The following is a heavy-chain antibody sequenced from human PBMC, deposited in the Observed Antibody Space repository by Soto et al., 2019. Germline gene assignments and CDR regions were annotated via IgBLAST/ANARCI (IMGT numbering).Heavy chain of an antibody. CDR2: INHSGST. CDR3: ARVVSSSWLRAYYYGMDV. D-gene: IGHD6-13*01. J-gene: IGHJ6*02. Sequence: SETLSLTCAVYGGSFSGYYWSWIRQPPGKGLEWIGEINHSGSTNYNPSLKSRVTISVDTSKNQFSLKLSSVTAADTAVYYCARVVSSSWLRAYYYGMDVWGQGTTVTVSS. CDR1: GGSFSGYY. V-gene: IGHV4-34*01.